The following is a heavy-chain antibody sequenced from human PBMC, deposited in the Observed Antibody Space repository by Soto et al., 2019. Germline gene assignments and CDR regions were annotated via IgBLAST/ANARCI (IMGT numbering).Heavy chain of an antibody. CDR2: IIPIFGTA. V-gene: IGHV1-69*13. Sequence: ASVKVSFKASGGTFSSYAISWVRQAPGQGLEWMGGIIPIFGTANYAQKFQGRVTITADESTSTAYMELSSLRSEDTAVYYCARDPSLYCISTRCYSWFDPWGQGTLVTVSS. CDR3: ARDPSLYCISTRCYSWFDP. D-gene: IGHD2-2*02. CDR1: GGTFSSYA. J-gene: IGHJ5*02.